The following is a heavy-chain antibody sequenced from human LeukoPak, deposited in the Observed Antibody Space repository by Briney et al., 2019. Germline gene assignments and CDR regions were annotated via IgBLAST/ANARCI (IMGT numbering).Heavy chain of an antibody. CDR3: AKDTYGGMFAS. D-gene: IGHD3-16*01. CDR2: ISDTGRAT. CDR1: GVTFSAYD. Sequence: PWGSLTLSCAASGVTFSAYDMSWIRQAPGKGLEWISHISDTGRATYNAYSVKGRFIISRDNYREIVYMQITSLRPETAAQYFCAKDTYGGMFASRGQGTLVTVSS. J-gene: IGHJ4*02. V-gene: IGHV3-23*01.